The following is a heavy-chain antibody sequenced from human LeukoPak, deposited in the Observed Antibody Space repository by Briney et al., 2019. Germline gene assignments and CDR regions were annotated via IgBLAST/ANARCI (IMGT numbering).Heavy chain of an antibody. Sequence: GGSLRLSCAASGFTFSSYGMHWVRQAPGKGLEWVSVIYSGGSTYYADSVKGRFTISRDNSKNTLYLQMNSLRAEDTAVYYCARVTQGFDIWGQGTMVTVSS. CDR3: ARVTQGFDI. D-gene: IGHD3-16*01. V-gene: IGHV3-53*01. CDR1: GFTFSSYG. J-gene: IGHJ3*02. CDR2: IYSGGST.